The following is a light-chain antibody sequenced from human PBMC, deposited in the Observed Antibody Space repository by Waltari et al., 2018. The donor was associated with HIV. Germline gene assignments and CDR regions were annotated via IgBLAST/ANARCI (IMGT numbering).Light chain of an antibody. CDR1: SSNIGSNY. CDR2: TNN. J-gene: IGLJ2*01. CDR3: ATWDDSLSVYVV. V-gene: IGLV1-47*01. Sequence: QSVLTQPPSASGTPGQRVTISCSGSSSNIGSNYVYWYQQLPGTAPKLLIYTNNQRPSGFPDRFSGSKSGTSASLAISGLRSEDEADYYCATWDDSLSVYVVFGAGTKLTVL.